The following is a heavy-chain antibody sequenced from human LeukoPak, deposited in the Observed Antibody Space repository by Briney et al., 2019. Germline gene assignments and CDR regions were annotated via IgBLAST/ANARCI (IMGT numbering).Heavy chain of an antibody. CDR2: IKNKTNGGTT. CDR1: GFIFSSAW. J-gene: IGHJ4*02. D-gene: IGHD2-2*01. Sequence: GGSLRLSCAASGFIFSSAWKTWVRQAPGKGLEWVGHIKNKTNGGTTDYAAPVKGRFIISRDDSKNTLYLQMNSLRTEDTAVYYCARGLCSSTSCYQGPFDYWGQGMLVTVSS. V-gene: IGHV3-15*01. CDR3: ARGLCSSTSCYQGPFDY.